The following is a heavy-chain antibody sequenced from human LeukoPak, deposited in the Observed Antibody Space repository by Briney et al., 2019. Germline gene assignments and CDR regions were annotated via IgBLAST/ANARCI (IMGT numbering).Heavy chain of an antibody. CDR2: IIPIFGTA. Sequence: SVKVSCKASGGTFSSYAISWVRQAPGQGLEWMGGIIPIFGTANYAQKFQGRVTITADESTSTAYMELSSLRSEDTAVYYCARERTPGSGYGVDYWGQGTVVTVSS. CDR3: ARERTPGSGYGVDY. J-gene: IGHJ4*02. V-gene: IGHV1-69*13. CDR1: GGTFSSYA. D-gene: IGHD6-25*01.